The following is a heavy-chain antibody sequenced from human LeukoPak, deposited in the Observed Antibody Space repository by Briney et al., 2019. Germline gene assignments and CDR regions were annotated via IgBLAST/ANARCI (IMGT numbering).Heavy chain of an antibody. CDR2: IYTSGST. CDR1: GASISSYY. Sequence: SETLSLTCTVSGASISSYYWTWIRQPAGKGLEWMGRIYTSGSTNYNPSLKSRVAMSVDTSKNQFSLKLSSVTAADTAVYYCARLSADSSSSRGFDYWGQGTLVTVSS. V-gene: IGHV4-4*07. CDR3: ARLSADSSSSRGFDY. J-gene: IGHJ4*02. D-gene: IGHD2-2*01.